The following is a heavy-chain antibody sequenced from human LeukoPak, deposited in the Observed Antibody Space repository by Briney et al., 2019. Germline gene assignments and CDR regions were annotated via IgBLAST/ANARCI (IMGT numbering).Heavy chain of an antibody. D-gene: IGHD2-2*02. CDR2: INSDSSHI. J-gene: IGHJ4*02. Sequence: GGSLRLSCAASGFTFSSYAMSWVRQAPGKGLEWVSSINSDSSHIYYADSVKGRFTISRDNAKNSLYLQMNSLRAEDTAVYYCARGPIPDYWGQGTLVTVSS. V-gene: IGHV3-21*01. CDR3: ARGPIPDY. CDR1: GFTFSSYA.